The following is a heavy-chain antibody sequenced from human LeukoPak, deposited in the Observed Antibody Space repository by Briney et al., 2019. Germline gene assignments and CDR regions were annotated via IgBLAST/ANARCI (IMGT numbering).Heavy chain of an antibody. J-gene: IGHJ4*02. CDR2: IFYGGNI. CDR3: ASPSHCTSDSCQKYFDY. Sequence: PSEPLSLTCTVSGDSISSISHYWGWIRQPPGKGLEWIGSIFYGGNIYYNPSLKSRVTISIDTSRNQFSLKLSSVTAADAAVYYCASPSHCTSDSCQKYFDYWGQGTLVTVSS. V-gene: IGHV4-39*01. CDR1: GDSISSISHY. D-gene: IGHD2-2*01.